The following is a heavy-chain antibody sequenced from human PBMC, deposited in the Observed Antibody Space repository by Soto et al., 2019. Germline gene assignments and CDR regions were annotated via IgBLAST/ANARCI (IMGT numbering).Heavy chain of an antibody. Sequence: GASVKVSCKASGYTFTGSAMHWVRQAPGQRLEWMGWINAGDGNTKYSQKLQGRITFTRDTSASTAYMELSSLRSEDTSFYFCARAAIGTWTEYFQYWGQGTLVTVSS. CDR3: ARAAIGTWTEYFQY. D-gene: IGHD2-2*01. CDR1: GYTFTGSA. J-gene: IGHJ1*01. V-gene: IGHV1-3*01. CDR2: INAGDGNT.